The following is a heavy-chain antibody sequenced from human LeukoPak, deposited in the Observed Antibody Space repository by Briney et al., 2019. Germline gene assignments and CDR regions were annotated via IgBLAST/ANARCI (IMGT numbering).Heavy chain of an antibody. CDR2: IGNRGTTI. Sequence: GGSLRLSCAASGFTFSSYEMNWVRQAPGKGLEWVSHIGNRGTTIFYADSVKGRFTISRDNAKNSLSLQMNCLRAEDAAIYYCARGDRLTTLDCWGQGTLVTVS. V-gene: IGHV3-48*03. D-gene: IGHD3-16*01. CDR1: GFTFSSYE. CDR3: ARGDRLTTLDC. J-gene: IGHJ4*02.